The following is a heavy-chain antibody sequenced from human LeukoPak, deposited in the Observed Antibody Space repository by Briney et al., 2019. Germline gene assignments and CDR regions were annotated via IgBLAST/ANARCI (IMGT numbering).Heavy chain of an antibody. CDR1: GYRFTSYW. CDR3: ARHRVAARTNWFDP. CDR2: IYPGDSDT. V-gene: IGHV5-51*01. Sequence: GASLHISWQGSGYRFTSYWIGWVRQLPGKGLEWMGIIYPGDSDTRYSPSFQGQVTISADKSISTAYLQWSSLKASDTAVYYCARHRVAARTNWFDPWGQGTPVTVSS. D-gene: IGHD6-6*01. J-gene: IGHJ5*02.